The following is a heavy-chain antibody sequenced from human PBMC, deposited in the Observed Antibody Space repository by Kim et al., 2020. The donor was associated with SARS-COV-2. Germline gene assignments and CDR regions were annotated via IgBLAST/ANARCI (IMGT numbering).Heavy chain of an antibody. CDR2: INPSGGST. CDR3: ARGYYYDSSGTSDAFDI. J-gene: IGHJ3*02. CDR1: GYTFTSYY. D-gene: IGHD3-22*01. V-gene: IGHV1-46*01. Sequence: ASVKVSCKASGYTFTSYYMHWVRQAPGQGLEWMGIINPSGGSTSYAQKFQGRVTMTRDTSTSTVYMELSSLRSEDTAVYYCARGYYYDSSGTSDAFDIWGQGTMVTVSS.